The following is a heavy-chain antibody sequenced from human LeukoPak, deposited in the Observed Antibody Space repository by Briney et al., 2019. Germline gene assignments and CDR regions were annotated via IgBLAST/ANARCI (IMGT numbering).Heavy chain of an antibody. J-gene: IGHJ4*02. D-gene: IGHD4-23*01. CDR2: INHSGST. V-gene: IGHV4-34*01. CDR3: ARGPLYGGLGY. CDR1: GGSFSGYY. Sequence: SETLSLTCAVYGGSFSGYYWSWIRQPPGKGLEWIGEINHSGSTNYNPSLKSRVTISVDTSKYQFSLKLSSVTAADTAVYYCARGPLYGGLGYWGQGTLVTVSS.